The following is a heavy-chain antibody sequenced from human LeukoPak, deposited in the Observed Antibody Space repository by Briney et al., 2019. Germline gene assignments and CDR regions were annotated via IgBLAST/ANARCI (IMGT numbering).Heavy chain of an antibody. D-gene: IGHD6-13*01. CDR1: GGSISSATYY. CDR2: IFSSGST. J-gene: IGHJ5*02. Sequence: SQTLSLTRTVSGGSISSATYYWSWIRQPAGKGLEWIGRIFSSGSTNYNPSLESRVTMSVDTSTNQFSLKLYSVTAADTAVYYCARRAAAGKASFDPWGQGTLVTVSS. CDR3: ARRAAAGKASFDP. V-gene: IGHV4-61*02.